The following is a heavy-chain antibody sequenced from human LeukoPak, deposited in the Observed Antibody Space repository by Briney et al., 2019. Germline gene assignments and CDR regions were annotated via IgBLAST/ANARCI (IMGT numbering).Heavy chain of an antibody. CDR1: GFTFSSYA. D-gene: IGHD3-22*01. CDR3: AKTVRYYDSSGPSGNYYFDY. J-gene: IGHJ4*02. CDR2: ISGSGATT. Sequence: GGSLRLSCAASGFTFSSYAMSWVRQAPGKGLEWVSAISGSGATTYYADSVKGRCTISRDNSKNTLYLQMNSLRAEDTAVYYCAKTVRYYDSSGPSGNYYFDYWGQGTLVTVSS. V-gene: IGHV3-23*01.